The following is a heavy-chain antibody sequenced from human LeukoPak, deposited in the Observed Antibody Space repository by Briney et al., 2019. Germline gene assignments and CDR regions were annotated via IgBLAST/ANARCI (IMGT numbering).Heavy chain of an antibody. CDR3: ARADIAAAENWFDT. D-gene: IGHD6-13*01. J-gene: IGHJ5*02. CDR1: GYTFTSYY. V-gene: IGHV1-46*01. CDR2: IKPSGSST. Sequence: GASVKVSCKASGYTFTSYYMHWVREAPGQGLEWMGIIKPSGSSTSYAQKFQGRVTMTRDTSTSTVYMELSSLRSQDTAVYFCARADIAAAENWFDTWGQKTLVTVSS.